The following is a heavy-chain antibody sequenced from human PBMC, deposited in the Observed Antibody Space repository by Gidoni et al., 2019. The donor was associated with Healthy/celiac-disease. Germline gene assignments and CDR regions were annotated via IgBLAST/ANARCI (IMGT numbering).Heavy chain of an antibody. V-gene: IGHV3-21*01. Sequence: KGLEWVSSISSSSSYIYYADSVKGRFTISRDNAKNSLYLQMNSLRAEDTAVYYCARDRTTKVPGRRYFDLWGRGTLVTVSS. D-gene: IGHD3-3*01. CDR2: ISSSSSYI. J-gene: IGHJ2*01. CDR3: ARDRTTKVPGRRYFDL.